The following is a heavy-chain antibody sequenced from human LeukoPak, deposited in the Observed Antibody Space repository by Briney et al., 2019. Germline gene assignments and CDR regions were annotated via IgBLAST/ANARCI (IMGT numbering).Heavy chain of an antibody. V-gene: IGHV3-11*01. CDR2: ISSSGSTI. Sequence: KTGGSLRLSCVASGFTFSEYYMSWIRQAPGKGLEWVSYISSSGSTIYYADSVKGRFTISRDNAKNSLYLQMNTLRAEDTAVYYCARDLFSSTGGKRGIDYWGQGTLVTVSS. D-gene: IGHD4-23*01. J-gene: IGHJ4*02. CDR3: ARDLFSSTGGKRGIDY. CDR1: GFTFSEYY.